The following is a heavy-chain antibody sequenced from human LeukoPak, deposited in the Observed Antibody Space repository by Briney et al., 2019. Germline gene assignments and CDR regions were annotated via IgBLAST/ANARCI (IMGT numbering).Heavy chain of an antibody. CDR1: GFTFDDYG. J-gene: IGHJ3*02. V-gene: IGHV3-21*01. CDR2: ISSSGSYI. Sequence: GGSLRLSCAASGFTFDDYGMNWVRQAPGKGLEWVSDISSSGSYIDYADSVKGRFTISRDNAKNSLFLHMNSLRAEDTAVYYCARSLIADGAFDIWGQGTMVTVSS. CDR3: ARSLIADGAFDI. D-gene: IGHD2-21*01.